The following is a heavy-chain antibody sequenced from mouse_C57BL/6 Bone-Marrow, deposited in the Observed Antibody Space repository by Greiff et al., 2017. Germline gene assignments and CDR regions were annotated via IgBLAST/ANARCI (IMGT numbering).Heavy chain of an antibody. J-gene: IGHJ4*01. CDR2: ISYSGST. CDR3: ARAYYSNYDYAMDY. CDR1: GYSITSDY. V-gene: IGHV3-8*01. D-gene: IGHD2-5*01. Sequence: VQLQQSGPGLAKPSQTLSLTCSVTGYSITSDYWTWIRKFPGNKLEYMGYISYSGSTYYNPSLQRRISITRTTSKNQYYLQLNSVTSDDTATFYCARAYYSNYDYAMDYWGQGTSVTVSA.